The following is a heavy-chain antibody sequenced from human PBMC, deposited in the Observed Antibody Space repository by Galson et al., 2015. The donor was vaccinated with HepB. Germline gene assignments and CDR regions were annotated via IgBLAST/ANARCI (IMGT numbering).Heavy chain of an antibody. D-gene: IGHD4-17*01. V-gene: IGHV1-69*04. CDR3: AGDYGDYVDGMDV. J-gene: IGHJ6*02. CDR1: GGTFSSYA. Sequence: SVKVSCKASGGTFSSYAISWVRQAPGQGLEWMGRIIPILGIANYAQKFQGRVTITADKPTSTAYMELSSLRSEDTAVYYCAGDYGDYVDGMDVWGQGTTVTVSS. CDR2: IIPILGIA.